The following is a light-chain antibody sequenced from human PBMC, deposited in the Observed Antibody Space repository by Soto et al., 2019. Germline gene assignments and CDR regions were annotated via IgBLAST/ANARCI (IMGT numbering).Light chain of an antibody. CDR2: DNN. CDR3: QSYDSSLSGVL. Sequence: QSVLTQPPSVSGAPGQRVTISCTGSSSNIGAGYDVHWYQQLPGTAPKLLIYDNNNRPSGVPDRFSGSKSGTSASLAITGLQAEVEADYYCQSYDSSLSGVLFGGGTKVTVL. J-gene: IGLJ2*01. V-gene: IGLV1-40*01. CDR1: SSNIGAGYD.